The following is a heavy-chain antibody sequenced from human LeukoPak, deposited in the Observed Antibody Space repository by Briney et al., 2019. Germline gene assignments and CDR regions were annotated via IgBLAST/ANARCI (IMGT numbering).Heavy chain of an antibody. Sequence: PSETLSLTCAVYGGSFSGYYWSWIRQPPGKGREWIGEINHSGSTHYNPSLKSRVTISVDTSKNQFSLKLSSVTAADTAVYYCASARMAVADYWGQGTLVTVSS. CDR3: ASARMAVADY. CDR2: INHSGST. J-gene: IGHJ4*02. V-gene: IGHV4-34*01. D-gene: IGHD6-19*01. CDR1: GGSFSGYY.